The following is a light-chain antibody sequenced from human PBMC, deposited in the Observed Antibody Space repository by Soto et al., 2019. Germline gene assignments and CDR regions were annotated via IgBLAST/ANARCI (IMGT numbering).Light chain of an antibody. CDR3: SSYTSSNTLV. CDR2: DVN. V-gene: IGLV2-14*03. J-gene: IGLJ3*02. CDR1: SSDVGGYNY. Sequence: QSVLTQPASLSGSPGQSITISCTGTSSDVGGYNYVSWYQQHPGKVPKLMIYDVNIRPSGVSTRFSGSKSGNTASLTISGLQADDEADYYCSSYTSSNTLVFGGGTKLTVL.